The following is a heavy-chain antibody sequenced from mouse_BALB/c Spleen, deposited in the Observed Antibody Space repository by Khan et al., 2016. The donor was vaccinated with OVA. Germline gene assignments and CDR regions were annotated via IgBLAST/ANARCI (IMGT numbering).Heavy chain of an antibody. CDR2: IWSDGTT. CDR3: ARNSYMYDFTY. Sequence: QVQLKESGPGLVLPSQSLSITCTVSGFSLTTYGIHWVRQSPGKGLEWLGVIWSDGTTDFNAAFISRMSISKENSKSQVFFKVNSLQPDDTAMYYCARNSYMYDFTYWGQGTLVTVSA. CDR1: GFSLTTYG. D-gene: IGHD2-14*01. J-gene: IGHJ3*01. V-gene: IGHV2-2*01.